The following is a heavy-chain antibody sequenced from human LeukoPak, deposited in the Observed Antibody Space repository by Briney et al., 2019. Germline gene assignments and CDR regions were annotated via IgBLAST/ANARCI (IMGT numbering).Heavy chain of an antibody. Sequence: GASVKVSCKASGYTFTSYYIHWFRQAPGQGLEWMGLINPSGGSTIYAQKFQGRVTMTRDTSTSTVYMELSSLRSDDTAVYYCARETPGHGDFYWGQGTLVTVPS. V-gene: IGHV1-46*01. J-gene: IGHJ4*02. CDR1: GYTFTSYY. D-gene: IGHD4-17*01. CDR3: ARETPGHGDFY. CDR2: INPSGGST.